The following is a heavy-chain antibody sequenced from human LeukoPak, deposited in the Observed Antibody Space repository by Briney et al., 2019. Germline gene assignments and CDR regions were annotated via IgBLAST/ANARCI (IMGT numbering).Heavy chain of an antibody. CDR1: GGSISSYY. CDR2: IYYSGST. D-gene: IGHD1-26*01. Sequence: PSETLSLTCTVSGGSISSYYWSWIRQPPGKGLEWIGYIYYSGSTNYDPSLKSRLTISVDTSKNQFSLKLSSVTAADTAVYYCARGSGSVWYFDLWGRGTLVTVSS. V-gene: IGHV4-59*01. J-gene: IGHJ2*01. CDR3: ARGSGSVWYFDL.